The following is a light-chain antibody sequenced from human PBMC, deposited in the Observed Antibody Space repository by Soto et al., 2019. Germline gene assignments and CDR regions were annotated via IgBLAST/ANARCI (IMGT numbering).Light chain of an antibody. CDR3: QKYNNAPLLA. V-gene: IGKV1-27*01. J-gene: IGKJ4*01. CDR2: AAS. CDR1: QGISIY. Sequence: DIQMTQSPSYLSASVGDRVTVTCRASQGISIYLAWYQQKPGKVPKLLIYAASTLQSGVPSRFSGSGSGTDFNITISSLQPEDVATYYCQKYNNAPLLALGGLTKVEIK.